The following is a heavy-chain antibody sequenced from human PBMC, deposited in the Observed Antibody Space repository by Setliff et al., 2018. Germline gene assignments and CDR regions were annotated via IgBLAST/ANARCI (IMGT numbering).Heavy chain of an antibody. CDR3: ARGESNYYGSGSYFGYFDY. J-gene: IGHJ4*02. CDR2: IYYSGST. CDR1: GGSISSYY. D-gene: IGHD3-10*01. Sequence: LSLTCTVSGGSISSYYWSWIRQPPGKGLEWIGYIYYSGSTNYNPSLKSRVTISVDTSRNQFSLKLSSVTAADTAVYYCARGESNYYGSGSYFGYFDYWGQGTLVTAPQ. V-gene: IGHV4-59*01.